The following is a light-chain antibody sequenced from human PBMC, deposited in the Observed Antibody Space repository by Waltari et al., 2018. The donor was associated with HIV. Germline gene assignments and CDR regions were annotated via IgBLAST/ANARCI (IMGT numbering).Light chain of an antibody. J-gene: IGLJ1*01. Sequence: QSVLTQPPSASGTPGQRVTISCSGSSSNIGSNTVNWYQQLPGTAPKLRIYSNNQRPSGVPDRFSGSKSGTAASLAISGLQSEDEADYYCAAWDDSLKGVFGTGTKVTVL. CDR3: AAWDDSLKGV. V-gene: IGLV1-44*01. CDR2: SNN. CDR1: SSNIGSNT.